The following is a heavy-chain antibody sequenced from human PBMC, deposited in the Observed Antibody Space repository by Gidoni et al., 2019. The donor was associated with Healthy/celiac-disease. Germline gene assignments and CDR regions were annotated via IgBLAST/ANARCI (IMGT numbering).Heavy chain of an antibody. Sequence: QVQLVESGGGVVQPGRSLRLSCAASGFTFSSYAMHWVRQAPGKGLEWVAVISYDGSNKYYADSVKGRFTISRDNSKNTLYLQMNSLRAEDTAVYYCARGAVAGHYYYYGMDVWGQGTTVTVSS. CDR3: ARGAVAGHYYYYGMDV. D-gene: IGHD6-19*01. V-gene: IGHV3-30-3*01. CDR1: GFTFSSYA. CDR2: ISYDGSNK. J-gene: IGHJ6*02.